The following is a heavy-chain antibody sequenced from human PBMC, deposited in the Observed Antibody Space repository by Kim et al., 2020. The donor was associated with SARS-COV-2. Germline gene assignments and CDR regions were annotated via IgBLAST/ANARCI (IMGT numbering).Heavy chain of an antibody. V-gene: IGHV3-74*01. CDR2: INPDGTNT. D-gene: IGHD6-19*01. CDR1: GFTFSKYW. J-gene: IGHJ4*02. CDR3: ATWGQSTTGLYNY. Sequence: GGSLRLSCVASGFTFSKYWMYWVRQVPGKGLVWIARINPDGTNTRYADAVEGRFIVSRDDVKSTLYLHLNSLGVEDTAIYFCATWGQSTTGLYNYWGQGTLVTVSS.